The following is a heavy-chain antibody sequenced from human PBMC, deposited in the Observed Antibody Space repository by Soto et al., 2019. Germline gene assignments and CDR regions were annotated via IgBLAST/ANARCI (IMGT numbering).Heavy chain of an antibody. CDR3: ARTQHTMIVVPLEGRSYYFDY. D-gene: IGHD3-22*01. Sequence: SVNVSCKASGGTFSSYAISWVRQAPGQGLEWMGGIIPIFGTANYAQKFQGRVTITADESTGTAYMEPSSLRSEDTAVYYCARTQHTMIVVPLEGRSYYFDYWGQGTLVTVSS. CDR1: GGTFSSYA. CDR2: IIPIFGTA. V-gene: IGHV1-69*13. J-gene: IGHJ4*02.